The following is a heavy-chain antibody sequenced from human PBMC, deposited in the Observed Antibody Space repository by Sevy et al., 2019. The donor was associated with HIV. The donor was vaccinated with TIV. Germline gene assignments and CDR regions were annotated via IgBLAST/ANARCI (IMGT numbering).Heavy chain of an antibody. CDR3: TRGLATADTPEYYFDY. CDR2: ITRNSYEAYGGTA. D-gene: IGHD5-12*01. Sequence: GGSLRLSCTASGFTFDDYAMSWFRQAPGKGLEWVAFITRNSYEAYGGTAEYAASVKERLLISRDDSKSIAYLQMNSLKTEDTAVYYCTRGLATADTPEYYFDYWGQGTLVTVSS. J-gene: IGHJ4*02. V-gene: IGHV3-49*03. CDR1: GFTFDDYA.